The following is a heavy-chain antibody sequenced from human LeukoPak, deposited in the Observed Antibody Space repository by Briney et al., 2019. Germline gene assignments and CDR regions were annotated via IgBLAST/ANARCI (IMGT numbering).Heavy chain of an antibody. CDR3: VSRSGWDGIYHFDY. CDR2: IYYTGGT. Sequence: SETLSLTCSVSGGPISSSSNYWGRIRQPPGKGLQWIGSIYYTGGTHYNPSLKSRVTISVDTSKYQFSLKMSWVPAAASAMDNGVSRSGWDGIYHFDYWGQGTLVTVSS. CDR1: GGPISSSSNY. D-gene: IGHD3-3*01. J-gene: IGHJ4*02. V-gene: IGHV4-39*01.